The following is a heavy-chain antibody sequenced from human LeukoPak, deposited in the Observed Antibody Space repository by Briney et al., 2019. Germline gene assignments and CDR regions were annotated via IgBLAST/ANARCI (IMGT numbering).Heavy chain of an antibody. D-gene: IGHD3-16*01. CDR2: IYYSGST. CDR3: ARHGGGKWSYEDY. J-gene: IGHJ4*02. V-gene: IGHV4-39*01. CDR1: GGSISSSSYY. Sequence: PSETLSLTCTASGGSISSSSYYWGWIRQPPGKGLEWIGSIYYSGSTYYNPSLKSRVTISVDTSKNQFSLRLSSVTAADTAVYYCARHGGGKWSYEDYWGQGTLVTVSS.